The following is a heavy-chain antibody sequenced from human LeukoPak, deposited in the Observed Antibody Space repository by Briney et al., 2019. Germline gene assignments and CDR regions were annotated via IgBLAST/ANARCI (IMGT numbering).Heavy chain of an antibody. V-gene: IGHV4-39*01. CDR1: GGSISSSSYY. J-gene: IGHJ4*02. CDR2: IYYSGST. D-gene: IGHD3-16*02. Sequence: SETLSLTCTVSGGSISSSSYYWGWIRQPPGKGLEWIGSIYYSGSTYYNPSLKSRVTISVDTSKNQFSLKLSPVTAADTAVYYCASLIGTVPGDYWGQGTLVTVSS. CDR3: ASLIGTVPGDY.